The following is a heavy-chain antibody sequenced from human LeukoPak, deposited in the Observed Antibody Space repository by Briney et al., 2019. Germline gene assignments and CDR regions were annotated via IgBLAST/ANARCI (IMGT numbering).Heavy chain of an antibody. V-gene: IGHV1-18*01. J-gene: IGHJ4*02. CDR2: ISAYNGNT. D-gene: IGHD6-13*01. Sequence: ASVKVSCRASGYAFNSYGITWVRKAPGQGLEWMGWISAYNGNTNYAQRFQGRVTMTTDTSTSTAHMELRSLRSDDTAVYYCARGYGGAAAVINFDYWGQGTLVTVSS. CDR3: ARGYGGAAAVINFDY. CDR1: GYAFNSYG.